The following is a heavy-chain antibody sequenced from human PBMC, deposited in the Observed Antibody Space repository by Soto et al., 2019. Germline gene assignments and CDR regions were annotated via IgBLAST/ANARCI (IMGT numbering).Heavy chain of an antibody. V-gene: IGHV3-15*01. J-gene: IGHJ3*02. D-gene: IGHD3-22*01. CDR3: TTDFYYDSSGYYYDAFDI. Sequence: GGSLRLSCAASGFTFSNAWMSWVRQAPGKGLEWVGRIKSKTDGGITDYAAPVKGRFTISRDDSKNTLYPQMNSLKTEDTAVYYCTTDFYYDSSGYYYDAFDIWGQGTMVTVSS. CDR2: IKSKTDGGIT. CDR1: GFTFSNAW.